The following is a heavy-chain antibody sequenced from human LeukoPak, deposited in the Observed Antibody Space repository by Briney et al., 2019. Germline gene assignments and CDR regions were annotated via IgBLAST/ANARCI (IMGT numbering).Heavy chain of an antibody. V-gene: IGHV3-11*04. D-gene: IGHD3-10*01. J-gene: IGHJ6*03. Sequence: GGSLRLSCAASGFTFSDYYMSWIRQAPGKGLEWLSCISTTSSTRYYADSVKGRFTISRDNAKKSLYLQVNSLRAEDTAVYYCARRMVRGVIGWDYYYMDVWGKGTTVTVSS. CDR2: ISTTSSTR. CDR3: ARRMVRGVIGWDYYYMDV. CDR1: GFTFSDYY.